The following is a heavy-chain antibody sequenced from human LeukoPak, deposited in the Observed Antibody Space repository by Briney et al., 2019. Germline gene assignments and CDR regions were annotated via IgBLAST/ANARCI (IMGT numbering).Heavy chain of an antibody. V-gene: IGHV3-23*01. CDR3: AKGLGRARSGVPSGFDV. D-gene: IGHD1-26*01. J-gene: IGHJ3*01. Sequence: GGSLRLSCATSGFMFSSFAMSWVRQAPGKGLELVSGISPTGATTYDAKSVRGRFTISRDNSNNKLYLEMNSLRVDDTAIYYCAKGLGRARSGVPSGFDVWGQGTMVTVSS. CDR2: ISPTGATT. CDR1: GFMFSSFA.